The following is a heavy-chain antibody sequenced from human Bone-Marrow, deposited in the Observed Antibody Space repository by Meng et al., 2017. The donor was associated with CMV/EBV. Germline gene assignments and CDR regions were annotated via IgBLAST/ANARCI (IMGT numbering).Heavy chain of an antibody. Sequence: GGSLRLSCAASGFTFSSYAMSWVRQAPGKGLEWVSAISGSGGSTYYADSVKGRFTISRDNSKNTLYLQMSSLRAEDTAVYYCAKERPYYDFWSGYSYYYGMDVWGQGTTVTVSS. CDR3: AKERPYYDFWSGYSYYYGMDV. CDR1: GFTFSSYA. D-gene: IGHD3-3*01. V-gene: IGHV3-23*01. J-gene: IGHJ6*02. CDR2: ISGSGGST.